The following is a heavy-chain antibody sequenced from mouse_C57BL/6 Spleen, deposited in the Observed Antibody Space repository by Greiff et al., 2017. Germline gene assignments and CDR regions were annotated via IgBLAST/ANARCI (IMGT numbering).Heavy chain of an antibody. CDR1: GFTFSDYY. Sequence: EVKVVESGGGLVQPGGSLKLSCAASGFTFSDYYMYWVRQTPEKRLEWVAYISNGGGSTYYPDTVKGRFTISRDNAKNTLYLQMSRLKSEDTAMYYCARRGNGYYFDYWGQGTTLTVSS. V-gene: IGHV5-12*01. CDR3: ARRGNGYYFDY. J-gene: IGHJ2*01. CDR2: ISNGGGST.